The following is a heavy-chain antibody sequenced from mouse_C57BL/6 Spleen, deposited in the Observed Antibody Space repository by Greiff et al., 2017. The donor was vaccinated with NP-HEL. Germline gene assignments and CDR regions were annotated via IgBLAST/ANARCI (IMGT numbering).Heavy chain of an antibody. CDR2: IYPGSGNT. Sequence: VQLQQSGAELVRPGASVKLSCKASGYTFTDYYINWVKQRPGQGLEWIARIYPGSGNTYYNEKFKGKATLTAEKSSSTAYMQLSSLTSEDSAVYFCARWNYGSPYAMDYWGQGTSVTVSS. J-gene: IGHJ4*01. CDR3: ARWNYGSPYAMDY. D-gene: IGHD1-1*01. CDR1: GYTFTDYY. V-gene: IGHV1-76*01.